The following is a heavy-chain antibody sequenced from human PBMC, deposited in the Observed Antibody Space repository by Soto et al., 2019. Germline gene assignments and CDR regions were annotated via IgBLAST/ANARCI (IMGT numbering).Heavy chain of an antibody. J-gene: IGHJ5*02. Sequence: PSETLSLTCAFYGGSFSGYYWSWIRQPPGKGLEWIGEINHSGSTNYNPSLKSRVTISVDTSKNQFSLKLSSVTAADTAVYYCARGGGSGWYFWFDPWGQGTLVTSPQ. CDR1: GGSFSGYY. CDR2: INHSGST. CDR3: ARGGGSGWYFWFDP. D-gene: IGHD6-19*01. V-gene: IGHV4-34*01.